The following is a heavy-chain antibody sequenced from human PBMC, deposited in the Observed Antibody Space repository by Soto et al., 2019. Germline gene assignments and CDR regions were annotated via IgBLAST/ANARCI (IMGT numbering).Heavy chain of an antibody. Sequence: ASVKVSCKASGYTFTSYGISWVRQAPGQGLEWMGWISAYNGNTNYAQKLQGRVTMTTDTSTSTAYMELRSLRSDDTAVYYCARDGLWFGALFPFDPWGQGTLVTVSS. CDR1: GYTFTSYG. V-gene: IGHV1-18*01. CDR3: ARDGLWFGALFPFDP. CDR2: ISAYNGNT. D-gene: IGHD3-10*01. J-gene: IGHJ5*02.